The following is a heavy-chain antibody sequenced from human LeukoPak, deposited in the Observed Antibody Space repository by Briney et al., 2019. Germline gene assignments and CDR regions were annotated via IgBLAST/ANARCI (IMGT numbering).Heavy chain of an antibody. Sequence: GGSLRLSCAASGFTFTSYWMHWVRQAPGKRLVWVSRVNSDESRTSYVDSVKGRFTISRDNAKNTLYLQMNSLRVEDTAVYYCARDGGLGNNWFDPWGQGALVTVSS. CDR2: VNSDESRT. CDR3: ARDGGLGNNWFDP. J-gene: IGHJ5*01. V-gene: IGHV3-74*01. CDR1: GFTFTSYW. D-gene: IGHD3-16*01.